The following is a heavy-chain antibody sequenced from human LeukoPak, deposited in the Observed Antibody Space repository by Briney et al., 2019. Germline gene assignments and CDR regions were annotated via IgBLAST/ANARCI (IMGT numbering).Heavy chain of an antibody. J-gene: IGHJ5*02. CDR3: ARATLIAAAGQYNWFDP. D-gene: IGHD6-13*01. Sequence: GESLRISCKGSGYSFTSYWISWVRQMPGKGLEWMGRIDPSDSYTNYSPSFQGHVTISADKSNSTAYLQWSSLKASDTAMYYCARATLIAAAGQYNWFDPWGQGTLVTVSS. V-gene: IGHV5-10-1*01. CDR1: GYSFTSYW. CDR2: IDPSDSYT.